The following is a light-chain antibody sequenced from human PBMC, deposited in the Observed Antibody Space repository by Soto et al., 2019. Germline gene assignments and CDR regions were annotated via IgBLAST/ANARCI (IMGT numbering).Light chain of an antibody. V-gene: IGKV1D-12*01. CDR2: AAS. CDR3: HPANSFPRT. CDR1: QSISSW. J-gene: IGKJ5*01. Sequence: DRKRAESRSSVDPGGGGSITINCRASQSISSWLAWYQQKPGKAPKLLIYAASSLQSGVPSRFSGSGSGTEFTLTLRSLQPGDFAISYCHPANSFPRTFGQGTRLEIK.